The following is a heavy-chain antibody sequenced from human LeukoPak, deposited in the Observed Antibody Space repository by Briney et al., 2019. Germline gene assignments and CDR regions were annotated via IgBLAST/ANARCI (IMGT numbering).Heavy chain of an antibody. Sequence: SETLSLTCTVSGGSISSYYWSWIRQPAGKGLEWIGRINTSGSTNYNPSLKSRVTMSVDTSKNQFSLNLNSLTAADTAVYYCAREPQQRGFDYWGQGTLVTVSS. V-gene: IGHV4-4*07. CDR2: INTSGST. CDR1: GGSISSYY. CDR3: AREPQQRGFDY. J-gene: IGHJ4*02. D-gene: IGHD6-13*01.